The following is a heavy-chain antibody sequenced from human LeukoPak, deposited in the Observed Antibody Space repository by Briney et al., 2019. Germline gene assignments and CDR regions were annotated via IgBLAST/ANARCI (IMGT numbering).Heavy chain of an antibody. CDR3: ARVRLYQNWFDP. Sequence: GASVKVSCKASGYTFTSFAIGWVRQAPGQGLEWMGWISGYNGNTNYAQKLQGRVTMTTDTSTTTAYMELRSLRSDDTAVYYCARVRLYQNWFDPWGQGTLVIVCS. J-gene: IGHJ5*02. CDR2: ISGYNGNT. V-gene: IGHV1-18*01. D-gene: IGHD2-2*01. CDR1: GYTFTSFA.